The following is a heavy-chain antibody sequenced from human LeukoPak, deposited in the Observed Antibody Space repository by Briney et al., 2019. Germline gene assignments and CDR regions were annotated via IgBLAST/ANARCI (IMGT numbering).Heavy chain of an antibody. J-gene: IGHJ5*02. CDR1: GGFISSSSYY. D-gene: IGHD2-2*01. CDR2: IYYRGST. V-gene: IGHV4-39*01. Sequence: SDTLSLTCTVSGGFISSSSYYWGWIRQPPGKGLEWIGSIYYRGSTHYKPSLKSRVTLSVDTSKNLFCLRLNSVTAADTAVHDCARQTIVVVEVGWFDPWGQGTLVTVSS. CDR3: ARQTIVVVEVGWFDP.